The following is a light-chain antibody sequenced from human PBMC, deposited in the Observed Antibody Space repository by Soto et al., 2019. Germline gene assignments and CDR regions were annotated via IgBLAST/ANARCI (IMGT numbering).Light chain of an antibody. Sequence: QSVLTQSPSTSATPGQGVSISCSGGGSNIGTFYVFGYQHVPWTAPRLLIYANNHRPSWVPDRFSGSQSGTAASLAISGLRSEDEAYYKCTACDDNITAVVFGGGTKVTVL. V-gene: IGLV1-47*02. CDR1: GSNIGTFY. J-gene: IGLJ2*01. CDR2: ANN. CDR3: TACDDNITAVV.